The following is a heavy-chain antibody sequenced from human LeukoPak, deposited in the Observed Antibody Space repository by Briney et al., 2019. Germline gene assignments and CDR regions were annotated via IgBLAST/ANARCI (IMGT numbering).Heavy chain of an antibody. CDR1: GFTFDDFA. Sequence: GGSLRLSCAASGFTFDDFAMHWVRQAPGKGLEWVSLISGDGGRTYYADSVKGRFTISRDNSKNSLYLQMNSLRTEDTALYYCAKDIKGDPYGDYLYLPDYWGQGTLVTVSS. CDR2: ISGDGGRT. D-gene: IGHD4-17*01. J-gene: IGHJ4*02. CDR3: AKDIKGDPYGDYLYLPDY. V-gene: IGHV3-43*02.